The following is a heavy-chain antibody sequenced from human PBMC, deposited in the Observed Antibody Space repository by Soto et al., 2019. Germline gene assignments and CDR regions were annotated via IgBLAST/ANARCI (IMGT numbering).Heavy chain of an antibody. V-gene: IGHV3-21*01. CDR2: LSSTGDT. Sequence: GGSLRLSCAASGFTFSTYSMSWVRQAPGKGLEWVSSLSSTGDTYYTDSGKGRFTISRDNAKSSLFLQMNSLRVKDTAVYYCARSRSCSSTSCYTFATHYYYFGMDVWGQGTTVTVSS. CDR1: GFTFSTYS. CDR3: ARSRSCSSTSCYTFATHYYYFGMDV. J-gene: IGHJ6*02. D-gene: IGHD2-2*02.